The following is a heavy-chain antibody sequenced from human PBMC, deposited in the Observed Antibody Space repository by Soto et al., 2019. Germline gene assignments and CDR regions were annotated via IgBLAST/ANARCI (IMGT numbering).Heavy chain of an antibody. CDR3: ARRIAVAGTPFDY. CDR2: IYYSGST. J-gene: IGHJ4*02. Sequence: QLQLQESGPGLVKPSETLSLTCTVSGGSISSSSYYWGWIRQPPGKGLEWIGSIYYSGSTYYKPSLKSRVTISVDTSKNQFSLKLSSVTAADTAVYYCARRIAVAGTPFDYWGQGTLVTVSS. CDR1: GGSISSSSYY. D-gene: IGHD6-19*01. V-gene: IGHV4-39*01.